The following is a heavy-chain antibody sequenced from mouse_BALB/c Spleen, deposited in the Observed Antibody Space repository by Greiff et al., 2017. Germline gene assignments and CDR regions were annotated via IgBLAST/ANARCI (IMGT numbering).Heavy chain of an antibody. CDR2: IWAGGST. V-gene: IGHV2-9*02. CDR1: GFSLTSYG. J-gene: IGHJ4*01. CDR3: ARDRDTGTMGCYAMDY. D-gene: IGHD4-1*01. Sequence: VQLKESGPGLVAPSQSLSITCTVSGFSLTSYGVHWVRQPPGKGLEWLGVIWAGGSTNYNSALMSRLSISKDNSKSQVFLKMNSLQTDDTAMYYCARDRDTGTMGCYAMDYWGQGTSVTVSS.